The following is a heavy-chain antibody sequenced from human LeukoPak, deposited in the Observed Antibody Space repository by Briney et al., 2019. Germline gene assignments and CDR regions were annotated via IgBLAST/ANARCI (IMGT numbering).Heavy chain of an antibody. J-gene: IGHJ4*02. CDR2: IFYSGTT. CDR3: ARHDVVPVIRRGFYF. V-gene: IGHV4-59*08. D-gene: IGHD2-21*02. Sequence: SQTLSLTCTVVAGSASGYYSSWIRPPPRGRLEWIGYIFYSGTTLYSPSLKSRVTMSVDTSENQFSLKLSSVTAADTAVYYCARHDVVPVIRRGFYFWGQGILVTVSS. CDR1: AGSASGYY.